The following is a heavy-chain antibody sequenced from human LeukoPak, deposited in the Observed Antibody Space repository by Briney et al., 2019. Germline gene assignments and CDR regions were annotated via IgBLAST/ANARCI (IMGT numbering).Heavy chain of an antibody. J-gene: IGHJ3*02. CDR3: AKDHLVVTGDGVAFDI. D-gene: IGHD4-23*01. V-gene: IGHV1-24*01. CDR1: GYTLTELS. CDR2: FDPEDGET. Sequence: GASVKVSCKVSGYTLTELSMHWVRQAPGKWLEWMGGFDPEDGETIYAQKFQGRVTMTEDTSTDTAYMELSSLRSEDTAVYYCAKDHLVVTGDGVAFDIWGQGTMVTVSS.